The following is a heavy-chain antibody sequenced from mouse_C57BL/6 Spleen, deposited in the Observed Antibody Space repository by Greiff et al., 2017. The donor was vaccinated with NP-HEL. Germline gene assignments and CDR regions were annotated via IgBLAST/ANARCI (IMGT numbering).Heavy chain of an antibody. CDR2: ISYSGST. J-gene: IGHJ2*01. Sequence: DVQLQESGPGMVKPSQSLSLSCTVSGYSITSGYVWHWLRHLPGNLLELMGYISYSGSTNYNPSLKSRISITHDTSKNHFFLKLNSVTTEDTATYYCARDQTGTGYFDYWGQGTTLTVSS. D-gene: IGHD4-1*01. CDR3: ARDQTGTGYFDY. V-gene: IGHV3-1*01. CDR1: GYSITSGYV.